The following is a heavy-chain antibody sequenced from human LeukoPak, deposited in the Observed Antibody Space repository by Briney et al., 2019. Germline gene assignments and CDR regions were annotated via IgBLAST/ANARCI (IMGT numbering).Heavy chain of an antibody. Sequence: GGSLRLSCAASGFTFSSYWMSWVRQAPGKGLEWVANIKQDGSEKYYVDSVKGRFTISRDNAKNSLHLQMNSPRAEDAAVYYCARWDPLDQVPAAHYYYYYGMDVWGQGTTVTVSS. J-gene: IGHJ6*02. CDR2: IKQDGSEK. V-gene: IGHV3-7*01. CDR3: ARWDPLDQVPAAHYYYYYGMDV. D-gene: IGHD2-2*01. CDR1: GFTFSSYW.